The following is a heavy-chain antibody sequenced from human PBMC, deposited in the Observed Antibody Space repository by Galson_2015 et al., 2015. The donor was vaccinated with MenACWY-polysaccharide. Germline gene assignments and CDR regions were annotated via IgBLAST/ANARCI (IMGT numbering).Heavy chain of an antibody. CDR3: ARAIAVAGQRRDFDL. Sequence: SETLSLTCTVSGGSISSYYWNWIRRPPGKGLEWVGYINYSGSTNHNPFLKSRVTMSVDTSKNQFSLNLTSVTDADTAVYYCARAIAVAGQRRDFDLWGRGTLVTVSS. V-gene: IGHV4-59*01. J-gene: IGHJ2*01. D-gene: IGHD6-19*01. CDR2: INYSGST. CDR1: GGSISSYY.